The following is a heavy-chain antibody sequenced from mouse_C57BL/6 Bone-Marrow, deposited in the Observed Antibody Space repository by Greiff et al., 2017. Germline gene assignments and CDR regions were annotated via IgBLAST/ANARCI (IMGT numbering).Heavy chain of an antibody. J-gene: IGHJ2*01. CDR3: TTPSDYSNYDFDY. CDR2: IAPENGDT. V-gene: IGHV14-4*01. CDR1: GFNIKDDY. D-gene: IGHD2-5*01. Sequence: EVKVVESGAELVRPGASVKLSCTASGFNIKDDYMHWVKQRPEQGLEWIGWIAPENGDTEYASKFQGKATITADTSSNTAYLPLSSLTSEDTSVYYGTTPSDYSNYDFDYWGQGTTLTVSS.